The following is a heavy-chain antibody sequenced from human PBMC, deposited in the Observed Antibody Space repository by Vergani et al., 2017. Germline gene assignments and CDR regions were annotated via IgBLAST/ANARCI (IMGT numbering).Heavy chain of an antibody. CDR2: IKSTLDRGTT. V-gene: IGHV3-15*07. CDR3: TTDPRYCGAGSCYWLRDHHYYGMDV. J-gene: IGHJ6*02. D-gene: IGHD2-21*01. Sequence: EVQLVESGGGIVKPGGSLRLSCVASGFSFRNAWMNWVRRTPGKGLEWVGRIKSTLDRGTTDYAAAVKGRFTISRDDSKNTLFLQMNGLKTEDIGVYYCTTDPRYCGAGSCYWLRDHHYYGMDVWGQGTTVTVSS. CDR1: GFSFRNAW.